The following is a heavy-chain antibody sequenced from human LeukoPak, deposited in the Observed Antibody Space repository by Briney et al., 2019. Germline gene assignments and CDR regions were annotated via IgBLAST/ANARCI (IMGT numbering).Heavy chain of an antibody. CDR3: ARIPHPDYADAQ. V-gene: IGHV3-48*03. D-gene: IGHD4-17*01. J-gene: IGHJ4*02. Sequence: GGSLRLSCEDSGFTVSSFEINWVRQAPGKGLEWVSYISSSGGTMDYADSVKGRFTVSRDNGKKLVHLQLNSLRAEDTAVYFCARIPHPDYADAQWGQGTRVIVSS. CDR2: ISSSGGTM. CDR1: GFTVSSFE.